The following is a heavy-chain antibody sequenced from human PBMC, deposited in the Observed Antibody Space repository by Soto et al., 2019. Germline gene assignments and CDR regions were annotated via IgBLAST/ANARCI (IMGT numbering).Heavy chain of an antibody. CDR3: ADAPVAGTQTPFDY. J-gene: IGHJ4*02. CDR2: ISGSGGST. CDR1: GFTFSSYA. V-gene: IGHV3-23*01. Sequence: EVQLLESGGGLVQPGGSLRLSCAASGFTFSSYAMSWVRQAPGKGLEWVSAISGSGGSTYYADSVKGRFTISRDNSENTLYLQMNSLRAEDTAVYYCADAPVAGTQTPFDYWGQGTLVTVSS. D-gene: IGHD6-19*01.